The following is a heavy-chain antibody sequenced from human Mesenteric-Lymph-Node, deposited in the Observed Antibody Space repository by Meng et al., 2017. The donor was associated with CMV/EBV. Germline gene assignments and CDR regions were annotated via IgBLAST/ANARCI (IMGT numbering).Heavy chain of an antibody. CDR2: ISYDGSNK. CDR3: ARDSGGYCSSTSCQHLYGMDV. D-gene: IGHD2-2*03. J-gene: IGHJ6*02. Sequence: GESLKISCAASGFTFSSYAMHWVRQAPGKGLEWVAVISYDGSNKYYADSVKGRFTISRDNSKNTLYLQMNSLRAEDTAVYYCARDSGGYCSSTSCQHLYGMDVWGQGTTVTVSS. V-gene: IGHV3-30*04. CDR1: GFTFSSYA.